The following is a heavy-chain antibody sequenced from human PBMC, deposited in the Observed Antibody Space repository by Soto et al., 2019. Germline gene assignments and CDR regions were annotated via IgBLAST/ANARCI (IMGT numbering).Heavy chain of an antibody. CDR1: GFTFSSYG. V-gene: IGHV3-30*18. D-gene: IGHD6-6*01. CDR3: AKDLLLIAAYGLYYYYGMDV. J-gene: IGHJ6*02. Sequence: PGGSLRLSCAASGFTFSSYGMHWVRQAPGKGLEWVAVISYDGSNKYYADSVKGRFTISRDNSKNTLYLQMNSLRAEDTAVYYCAKDLLLIAAYGLYYYYGMDVWGQGTTVTVSS. CDR2: ISYDGSNK.